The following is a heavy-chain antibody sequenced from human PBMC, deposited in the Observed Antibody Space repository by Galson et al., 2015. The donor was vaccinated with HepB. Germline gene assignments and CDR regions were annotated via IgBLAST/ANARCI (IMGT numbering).Heavy chain of an antibody. J-gene: IGHJ4*02. CDR2: ISPDGTTT. CDR3: VRNFDY. V-gene: IGHV3-74*01. Sequence: SLRLSCAASGFTFSNYWMHWVRHAPGEGLVYVSRISPDGTTTGYADSVTGRFTISRDNARNTLYLQMNSLRVEDVAIYYCVRNFDYWGQGTLVTVSP. CDR1: GFTFSNYW.